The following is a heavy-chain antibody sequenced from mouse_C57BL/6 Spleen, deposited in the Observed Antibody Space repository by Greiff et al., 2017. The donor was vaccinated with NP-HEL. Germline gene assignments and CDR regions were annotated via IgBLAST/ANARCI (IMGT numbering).Heavy chain of an antibody. Sequence: EVHLVESGGDLVKPGGSLKLSCAASGFTFSSYGMSWVRQTPDKRLEWVATISSGGSYTYYPDSVKGRFTISRDNAKNTLYLQMSSLKSEDTAMYYCARHEDDYDVFFDYWGQGTTLTVSS. CDR3: ARHEDDYDVFFDY. CDR1: GFTFSSYG. D-gene: IGHD2-4*01. J-gene: IGHJ2*01. V-gene: IGHV5-6*01. CDR2: ISSGGSYT.